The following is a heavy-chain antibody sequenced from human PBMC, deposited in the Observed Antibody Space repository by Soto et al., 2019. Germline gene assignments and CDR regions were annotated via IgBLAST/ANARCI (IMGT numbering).Heavy chain of an antibody. J-gene: IGHJ6*02. D-gene: IGHD2-8*01. CDR2: INAGNGNT. CDR1: GYTFTSYA. CDR3: ARSAYCTDGVCYRGTYYYGVDV. V-gene: IGHV1-3*01. Sequence: GASVKVSCKASGYTFTSYAMRWVRQAPGQRLEWMGWINAGNGNTKYSQKFQGRVTITRDTSASTAYMELSSLRSEDTAVYYCARSAYCTDGVCYRGTYYYGVDVWGQGTTVTVSS.